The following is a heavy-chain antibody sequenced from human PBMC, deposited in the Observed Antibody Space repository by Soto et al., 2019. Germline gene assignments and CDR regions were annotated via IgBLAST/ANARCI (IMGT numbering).Heavy chain of an antibody. CDR3: ARGGDIVVVPAATPAYYYGMDV. D-gene: IGHD2-2*01. CDR2: IYYSGST. V-gene: IGHV4-59*01. Sequence: SETLSLTCTVSGGSISSYYWSWIRQPPGKGLEWIGYIYYSGSTNYSPSLKSRVTISVDTSKNQFSLKLSSVTAADTAVYYCARGGDIVVVPAATPAYYYGMDVWGQGTTVTVSS. J-gene: IGHJ6*02. CDR1: GGSISSYY.